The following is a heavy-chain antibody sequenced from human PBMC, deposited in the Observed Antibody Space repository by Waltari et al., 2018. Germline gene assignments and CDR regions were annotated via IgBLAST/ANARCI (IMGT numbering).Heavy chain of an antibody. D-gene: IGHD3-10*01. CDR1: GYWFNDYY. CDR2: VDPEDGET. Sequence: EVQLLQSGTELTQPGSTVKISCQVFGYWFNDYYIHWVQQAPVKGPQWMGLVDPEDGETIYAERFQGRVTITADTSTETAFMELSSLTSDDTAVYYCVTALGDRSSASRPFDVWGLGTLITVSS. CDR3: VTALGDRSSASRPFDV. V-gene: IGHV1-69-2*01. J-gene: IGHJ3*01.